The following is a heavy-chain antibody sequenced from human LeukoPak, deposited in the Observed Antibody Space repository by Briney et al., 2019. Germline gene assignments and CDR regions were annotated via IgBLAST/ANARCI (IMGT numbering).Heavy chain of an antibody. V-gene: IGHV1-18*01. Sequence: ASVKVSCKASGYTFSTFGITWVRQAPGQGLEWMGWISGRKGNTNYAQNLQDRVTMTTDTSTTTAYMELRGLGSDDTAVYYCARRGSGYSYGSGFSYYYMDVWGEGTTVTVS. CDR1: GYTFSTFG. D-gene: IGHD5-18*01. CDR2: ISGRKGNT. CDR3: ARRGSGYSYGSGFSYYYMDV. J-gene: IGHJ6*03.